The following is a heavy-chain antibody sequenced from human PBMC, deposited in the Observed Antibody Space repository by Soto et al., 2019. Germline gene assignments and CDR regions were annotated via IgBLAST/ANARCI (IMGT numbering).Heavy chain of an antibody. J-gene: IGHJ5*02. CDR1: GGSFIGYY. CDR2: INHSGST. CDR3: ASDRYSGSYYRGLNWFDP. D-gene: IGHD1-26*01. Sequence: SETLSLTCAVYGGSFIGYYWSWIRQPPGKGLEWIGEINHSGSTNYNPSLKSRVTISVDTSKNQFSLKLSSVTAADTAVYYCASDRYSGSYYRGLNWFDPWGQGTLVTVSS. V-gene: IGHV4-34*01.